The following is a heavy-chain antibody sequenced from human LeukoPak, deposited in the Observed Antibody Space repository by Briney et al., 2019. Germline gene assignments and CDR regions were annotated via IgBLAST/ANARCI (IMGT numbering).Heavy chain of an antibody. J-gene: IGHJ3*02. CDR3: ARDRPEQQAGAGTFDI. V-gene: IGHV1-69*01. Sequence: ASVKVSCKASGGTFSSYAISWVRQAPGQGLEWMGGIIPIFGTANYAQKFQGRVTITADESTSTAYMELSSLRSEDTAVYYCARDRPEQQAGAGTFDIWGQGTMVTVSS. CDR1: GGTFSSYA. CDR2: IIPIFGTA. D-gene: IGHD6-13*01.